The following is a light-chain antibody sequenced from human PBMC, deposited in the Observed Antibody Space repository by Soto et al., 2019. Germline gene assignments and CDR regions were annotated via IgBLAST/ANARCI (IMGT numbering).Light chain of an antibody. CDR3: HQYNDWPLT. Sequence: EIVMTQSPATLSVSPGERATLSCRASQSVSSDLAWYQLKPGQAPSLLIYGASTRATGIPARFSGSGSGTEFTLTISSLQSEDFAVYYCHQYNDWPLTFGGGTKV. CDR2: GAS. J-gene: IGKJ4*01. V-gene: IGKV3-15*01. CDR1: QSVSSD.